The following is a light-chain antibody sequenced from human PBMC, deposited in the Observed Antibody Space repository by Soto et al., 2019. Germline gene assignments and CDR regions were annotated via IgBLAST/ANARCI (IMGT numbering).Light chain of an antibody. J-gene: IGKJ4*01. V-gene: IGKV3-11*01. Sequence: EIVLTQSPATLSLSPGERATLSCRASQSVSSYLAWYQQKPGQAPRLLIYDASNRATGIPARFSGSGSGTDFPLTISSLEPEDFAVYYWQQRSNWPYTFGGGTKVEIK. CDR3: QQRSNWPYT. CDR1: QSVSSY. CDR2: DAS.